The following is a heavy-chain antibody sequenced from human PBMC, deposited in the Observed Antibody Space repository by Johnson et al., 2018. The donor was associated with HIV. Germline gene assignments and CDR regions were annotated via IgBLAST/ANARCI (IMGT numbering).Heavy chain of an antibody. V-gene: IGHV3-11*04. J-gene: IGHJ3*02. CDR3: ARGSGVVAFDI. CDR1: GFTFSDYY. CDR2: ISSSGSTI. D-gene: IGHD7-27*01. Sequence: QEKLVESGGGLVKPGGSLRLSCSASGFTFSDYYITWIRQAPGKGLEWISYISSSGSTIYYADSVKGRFTSSRDNSKNSLYLQMSSLRVEDTAVYYCARGSGVVAFDIWGQGTMVTVSS.